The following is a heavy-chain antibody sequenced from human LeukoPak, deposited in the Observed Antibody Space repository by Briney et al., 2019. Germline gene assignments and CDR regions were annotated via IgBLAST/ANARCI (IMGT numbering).Heavy chain of an antibody. CDR3: ARGGVRTVTTSSGIIDMDV. Sequence: GASVKVSCKASGYTFTGYYMHWVRQAPGQGLEWMGWINPNSGGTNYAQKFQGRVTMTRDTSINTAYMELSSLRSEDTAGYYCARGGVRTVTTSSGIIDMDVWCKGTTVTVSS. D-gene: IGHD4-17*01. CDR1: GYTFTGYY. V-gene: IGHV1-2*02. J-gene: IGHJ6*03. CDR2: INPNSGGT.